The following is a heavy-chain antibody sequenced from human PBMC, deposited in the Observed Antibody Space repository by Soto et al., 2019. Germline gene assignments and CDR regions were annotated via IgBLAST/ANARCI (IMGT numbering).Heavy chain of an antibody. Sequence: SETLSLTGTAPGLSLRSSWYYCGGFRQPPGKGLEWIGTIYYSGSTYYNPSLKSRVTISVDTSKNQFSLKLSSVTAADTAVYYCARWEHHFGYLDVWGQGTTVTVSS. CDR1: GLSLRSSWYY. V-gene: IGHV4-39*01. D-gene: IGHD5-18*01. CDR3: ARWEHHFGYLDV. CDR2: IYYSGST. J-gene: IGHJ6*02.